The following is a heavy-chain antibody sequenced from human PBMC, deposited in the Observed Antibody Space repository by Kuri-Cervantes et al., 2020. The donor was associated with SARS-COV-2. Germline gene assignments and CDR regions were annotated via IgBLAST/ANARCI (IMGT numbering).Heavy chain of an antibody. J-gene: IGHJ5*02. CDR3: ARRGSMITFGGVIPPGWFDP. V-gene: IGHV5-51*01. D-gene: IGHD3-16*02. Sequence: KVSCKGSGYSFTSYWIGWVRQMPGKGLEWMGIIYPGDSDTRYSPSFQGQVTISADKSISTAYLQWSSLKASDTAMYYCARRGSMITFGGVIPPGWFDPWGQGTLVTVSS. CDR1: GYSFTSYW. CDR2: IYPGDSDT.